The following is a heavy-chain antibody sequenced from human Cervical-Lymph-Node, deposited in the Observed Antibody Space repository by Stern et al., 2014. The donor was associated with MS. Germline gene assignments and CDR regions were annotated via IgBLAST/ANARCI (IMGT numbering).Heavy chain of an antibody. Sequence: EMQLVETGGGLVQPGGSLRLSCAGSGFIFRSYWMHWVRQAPGKGLVWLARRKEDGLWTTCAVTVNGRFTISRDNAKNTLFLQMNSLKVDDTAVYYCARDVGGRQWFWGQGTQVTVSS. J-gene: IGHJ4*02. CDR2: RKEDGLWT. CDR3: ARDVGGRQWF. V-gene: IGHV3-74*01. D-gene: IGHD3-22*01. CDR1: GFIFRSYW.